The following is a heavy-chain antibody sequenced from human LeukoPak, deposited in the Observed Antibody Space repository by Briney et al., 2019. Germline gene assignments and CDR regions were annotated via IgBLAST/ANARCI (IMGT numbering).Heavy chain of an antibody. J-gene: IGHJ4*02. CDR3: AKIDRQYCSRSSCYALDY. CDR2: IYPGDSDT. CDR1: GYSFTSYW. V-gene: IGHV5-51*01. Sequence: GESLKISCKCSGYSFTSYWIGWVRQMPGKGLEWMGIIYPGDSDTRYSPSFQGQVTISVDRSISTAYLQWSSLKASDTAIYYCAKIDRQYCSRSSCYALDYWGQGTQVTVSS. D-gene: IGHD2-2*01.